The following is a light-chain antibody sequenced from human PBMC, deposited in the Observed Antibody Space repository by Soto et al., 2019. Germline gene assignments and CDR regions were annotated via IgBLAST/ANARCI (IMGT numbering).Light chain of an antibody. CDR2: EVS. Sequence: QSVLTQPASVSGSPGQSITISCTGTSSDIGSYNLVSWYQPHPGKAPILMIYEVSKRPAGVSDRLSGSRSGNTASLTISGLQAADEADYYCCSYASGGTYVFATGTKVTV. CDR1: SSDIGSYNL. CDR3: CSYASGGTYV. J-gene: IGLJ1*01. V-gene: IGLV2-23*02.